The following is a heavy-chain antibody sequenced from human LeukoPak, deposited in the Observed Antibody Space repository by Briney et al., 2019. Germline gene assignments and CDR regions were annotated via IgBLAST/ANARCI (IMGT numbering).Heavy chain of an antibody. Sequence: SETVSLTCAVYGGSFSGYYWSWIRQPPGKGLEWIGEINHSGSTNYNPSLKSRVTISVDTSKNQFSLKLSSVTAADTAVYYCAREEAAAGFGYWGQGTLVTVSS. CDR2: INHSGST. V-gene: IGHV4-34*01. CDR3: AREEAAAGFGY. J-gene: IGHJ4*02. CDR1: GGSFSGYY. D-gene: IGHD6-13*01.